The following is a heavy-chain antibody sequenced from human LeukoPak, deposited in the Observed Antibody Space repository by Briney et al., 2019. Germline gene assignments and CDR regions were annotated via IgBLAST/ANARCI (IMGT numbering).Heavy chain of an antibody. CDR3: ARGWSSGWYDLTRNWFDP. CDR2: INPSGGST. Sequence: VAPVKVSCKASGYTFTSYYMHWVRQAPGQGLEWMGIINPSGGSTSYAQKFQGRVTMTRDTSTSTVYMELSSLRSEATAVYYCARGWSSGWYDLTRNWFDPWGQGTLVTVSS. CDR1: GYTFTSYY. V-gene: IGHV1-46*01. D-gene: IGHD6-19*01. J-gene: IGHJ5*02.